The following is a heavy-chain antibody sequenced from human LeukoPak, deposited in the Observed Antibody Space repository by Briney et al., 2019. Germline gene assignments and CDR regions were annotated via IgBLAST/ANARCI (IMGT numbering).Heavy chain of an antibody. CDR1: GGSISSSSYY. CDR3: ARQGSPDIVATITWANWFDP. V-gene: IGHV4-61*05. J-gene: IGHJ5*02. Sequence: SETLSLTCTVSGGSISSSSYYWGRIRQPPGKGLEWIGYIYYSGSTNYNPSLKSRVTISVDTSKNQFSLKLSSVTAADTAVYYCARQGSPDIVATITWANWFDPWGQGTLVTVSS. D-gene: IGHD5-12*01. CDR2: IYYSGST.